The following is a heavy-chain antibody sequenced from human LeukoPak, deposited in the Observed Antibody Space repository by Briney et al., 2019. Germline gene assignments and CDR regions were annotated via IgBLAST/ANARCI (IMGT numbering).Heavy chain of an antibody. CDR1: GGSISSYY. J-gene: IGHJ6*03. D-gene: IGHD1-26*01. V-gene: IGHV4-4*07. CDR2: IYTSGST. Sequence: SETLSLTCTVSGGSISSYYWSWIRQPAGKGLEWIGRIYTSGSTNYNPSLKSRVTMSVDTSKNQFSLKLSSVTAADTAVYYCARDSSYRGVYYYYMDVWGKGTTVTISS. CDR3: ARDSSYRGVYYYYMDV.